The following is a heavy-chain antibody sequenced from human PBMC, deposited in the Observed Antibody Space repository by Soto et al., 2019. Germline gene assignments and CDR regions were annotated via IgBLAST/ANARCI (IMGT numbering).Heavy chain of an antibody. V-gene: IGHV4-59*08. Sequence: SETLSLTCTVSGGSISSYYWSWIRQPPGKGLEWIGYIYYSGGTNYNPSLKSRVTISVATSKNQFSLKLSSVTAADTAVYYCATMGTPATGLYYFDNWGQGTLVTVSS. CDR3: ATMGTPATGLYYFDN. CDR2: IYYSGGT. J-gene: IGHJ4*02. D-gene: IGHD1-7*01. CDR1: GGSISSYY.